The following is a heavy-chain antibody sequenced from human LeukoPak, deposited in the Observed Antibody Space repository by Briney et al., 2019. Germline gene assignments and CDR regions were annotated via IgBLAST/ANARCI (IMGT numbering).Heavy chain of an antibody. CDR2: IIPIFGTA. CDR3: ARAMSMGYCSGGSCYPAINWFDP. D-gene: IGHD2-15*01. V-gene: IGHV1-69*05. J-gene: IGHJ5*02. Sequence: GASVKVSCKASGGTFISYAISRVRQAPGQGLEWMGRIIPIFGTANYAQKFQGRVTITTDESTSTAYMELSSLRSEDTAVYYCARAMSMGYCSGGSCYPAINWFDPWGQGTLVTVSS. CDR1: GGTFISYA.